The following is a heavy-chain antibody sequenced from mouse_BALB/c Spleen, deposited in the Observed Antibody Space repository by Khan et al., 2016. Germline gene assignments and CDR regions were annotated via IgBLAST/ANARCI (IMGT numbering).Heavy chain of an antibody. D-gene: IGHD1-1*01. CDR3: AMLYYYGCSDY. CDR1: GFDFSRYW. J-gene: IGHJ2*01. CDR2: INPDSSTI. V-gene: IGHV4-1*02. Sequence: EVKLEESGGGLVQPGGSLKLSCAASGFDFSRYWMNWVRQAPGKGLEWIGEINPDSSTINYTPSLKDKFIISRDNAKNTLYLQMSNVRSEDTALYYCAMLYYYGCSDYWGQGTTLTVSS.